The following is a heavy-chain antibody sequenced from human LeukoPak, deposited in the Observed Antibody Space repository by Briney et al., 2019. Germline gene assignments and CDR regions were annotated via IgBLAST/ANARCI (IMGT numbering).Heavy chain of an antibody. J-gene: IGHJ4*02. CDR3: ASPGYCSGGSCYRGGFDY. Sequence: ASVKVSCKASGGTFSSYAISWVRQAPGQGLEWMGGIIPIFGTANYAQKFQGRVTITTDESTSTAYMELSSLGSEDTAVYYCASPGYCSGGSCYRGGFDYWGQGTLVTVSS. CDR2: IIPIFGTA. D-gene: IGHD2-15*01. V-gene: IGHV1-69*05. CDR1: GGTFSSYA.